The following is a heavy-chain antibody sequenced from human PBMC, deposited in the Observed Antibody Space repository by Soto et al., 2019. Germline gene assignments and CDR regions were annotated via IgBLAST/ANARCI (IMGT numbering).Heavy chain of an antibody. V-gene: IGHV2-5*02. CDR2: IYWDDDN. D-gene: IGHD3-10*02. CDR1: GFSLTNNGEA. CDR3: ARYVATSHPGWFEP. Sequence: QITLKESGPTLVKPTQTLTLTCTFSGFSLTNNGEAVGWFRQSPGKALEWLVLIYWDDDNRYNPTLRTRLSTTKDTAKIEVVLTLTNMDPVDTATYYFARYVATSHPGWFEPWGQGIPVTGSS. J-gene: IGHJ5*02.